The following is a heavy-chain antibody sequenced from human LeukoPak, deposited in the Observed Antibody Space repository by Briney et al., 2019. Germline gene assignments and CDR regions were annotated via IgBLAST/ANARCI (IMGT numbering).Heavy chain of an antibody. Sequence: GGSLRLSCAACGFTVSRNYKSWVRQAPGKGLEWVSVIYSNGSTNYADSVKGRFTISRDNSKNTLYLQMNSLRAEDTAVYYCIYGGNLWGQGTLVTVSS. J-gene: IGHJ5*02. D-gene: IGHD4-23*01. CDR1: GFTVSRNY. CDR2: IYSNGST. CDR3: IYGGNL. V-gene: IGHV3-66*01.